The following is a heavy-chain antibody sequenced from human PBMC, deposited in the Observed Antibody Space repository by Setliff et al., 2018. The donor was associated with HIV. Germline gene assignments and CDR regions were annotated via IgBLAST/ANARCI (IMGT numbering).Heavy chain of an antibody. CDR1: GASIGNSNSY. D-gene: IGHD2-8*02. V-gene: IGHV4-39*01. J-gene: IGHJ6*03. CDR3: VRTASSSWWGIYYYYYIDL. CDR2: VYQSGST. Sequence: SETLSLTCTVYGASIGNSNSYWGWIRQPPGKRLEWLGSVYQSGSTSYNPSLSSRLTISVDTSKNQVSLRLSSVTAADTGVYYCVRTASSSWWGIYYYYYIDLWGKGTTVTVSS.